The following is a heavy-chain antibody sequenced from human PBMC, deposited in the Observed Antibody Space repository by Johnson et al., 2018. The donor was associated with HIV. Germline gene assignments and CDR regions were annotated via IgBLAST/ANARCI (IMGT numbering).Heavy chain of an antibody. D-gene: IGHD5-18*01. V-gene: IGHV3-7*01. CDR2: IKQDGSEK. J-gene: IGHJ3*02. CDR3: ARELRGGHTDAFDI. CDR1: GFSCSDYY. Sequence: VYLVESGGGVVQPGRSLRLSCAASGFSCSDYYMSWVRQAPGKGLEWVANIKQDGSEKYYVDSVKGRFTISRDNSKNTLYLQMISLRTEDTAVYYCARELRGGHTDAFDIWGQGTMVTVSS.